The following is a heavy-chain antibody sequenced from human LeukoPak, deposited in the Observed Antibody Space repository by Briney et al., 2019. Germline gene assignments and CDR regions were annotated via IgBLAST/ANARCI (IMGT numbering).Heavy chain of an antibody. CDR1: GYTFTDYN. CDR2: MHPKSGNT. D-gene: IGHD6-19*01. Sequence: ASVKVSCKASGYTFTDYNINWVRQAPGQGLEWMGRMHPKSGNTNYAQKFQGRVTMTRNTSISTAYMELSSLKSDDTAVYYCARVAGTVTGTDRDDWGQGTLVTVSS. CDR3: ARVAGTVTGTDRDD. J-gene: IGHJ4*02. V-gene: IGHV1-8*01.